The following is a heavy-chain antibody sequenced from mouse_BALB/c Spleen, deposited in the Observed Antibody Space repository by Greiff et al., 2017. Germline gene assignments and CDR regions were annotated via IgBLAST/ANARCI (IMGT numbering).Heavy chain of an antibody. CDR3: ARRYGNYWFAY. CDR1: GYSITSDYA. Sequence: EVQLQESGPGLVKPSQSLSLTCTVTGYSITSDYAWNWIRQFPGNKLEWMGYISYSGSTSYNPSLKSRISITRDTSKNQFFLQLNSVTTEDTATYYCARRYGNYWFAYWGQGTLVTVSA. D-gene: IGHD2-10*02. V-gene: IGHV3-2*02. CDR2: ISYSGST. J-gene: IGHJ3*01.